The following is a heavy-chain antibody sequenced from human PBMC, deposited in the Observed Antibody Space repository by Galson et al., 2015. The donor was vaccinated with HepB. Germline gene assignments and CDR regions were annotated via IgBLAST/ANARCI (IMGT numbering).Heavy chain of an antibody. V-gene: IGHV3-23*01. CDR3: AQSYGSRRHYFHY. J-gene: IGHJ4*02. D-gene: IGHD3-10*01. Sequence: SLRLSCAASDFTFSTYAMNWVRQAPGKGLEWVSSVSESNTYYAESVKGRFTISRDNSKNTLYLQLNSLRAEDTAIYYCAQSYGSRRHYFHYWGQGTLVTVSS. CDR1: DFTFSTYA. CDR2: VSESNT.